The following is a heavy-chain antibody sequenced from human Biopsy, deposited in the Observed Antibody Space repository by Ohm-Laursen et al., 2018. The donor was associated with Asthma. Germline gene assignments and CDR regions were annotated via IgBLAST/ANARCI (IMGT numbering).Heavy chain of an antibody. V-gene: IGHV4-30-2*06. Sequence: SQTLSLTWAVSGDSIDSGDYSWTWIRQSPGVGLEWIGYIYRNGNTYYNPTLKNRVTISIDRSKNQFSLRLRSVTAADTAVYHCARGWNCGGDCYSLDSWGQGTLVTVSS. D-gene: IGHD2-21*02. CDR1: GDSIDSGDYS. CDR2: IYRNGNT. CDR3: ARGWNCGGDCYSLDS. J-gene: IGHJ4*02.